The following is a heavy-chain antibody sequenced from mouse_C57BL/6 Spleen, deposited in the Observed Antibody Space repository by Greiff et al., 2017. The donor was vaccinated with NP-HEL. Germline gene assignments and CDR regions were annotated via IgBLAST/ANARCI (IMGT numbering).Heavy chain of an antibody. V-gene: IGHV1-53*01. D-gene: IGHD2-4*01. J-gene: IGHJ2*01. CDR3: ARSVLYYDYGFDY. CDR1: GYTFTSYW. Sequence: VQLQQPGTELVKPGASVKLSCKASGYTFTSYWMHWVKQRPGQGLEWIGNINPSNGGPNYNEKFKSKATLTVDKSSSTAYMQLSSLTSEDSAVYYCARSVLYYDYGFDYWGQGTTLTVSS. CDR2: INPSNGGP.